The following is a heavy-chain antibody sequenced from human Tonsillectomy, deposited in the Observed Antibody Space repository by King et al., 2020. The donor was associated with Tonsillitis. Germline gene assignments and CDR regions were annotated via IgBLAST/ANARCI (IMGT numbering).Heavy chain of an antibody. D-gene: IGHD2-2*01. Sequence: QLVQSGPEVKKPGESLRISCKGSGYSFTSYWIAWVRQMPGQGLEWMGIIYPADSGTRYSPSFQGQVTISADKSISTAYLQWRSLRASDTAIYYCARHQYCADTTCWGYYYDLDAWGQGTSVIVS. V-gene: IGHV5-51*01. CDR3: ARHQYCADTTCWGYYYDLDA. J-gene: IGHJ6*02. CDR1: GYSFTSYW. CDR2: IYPADSGT.